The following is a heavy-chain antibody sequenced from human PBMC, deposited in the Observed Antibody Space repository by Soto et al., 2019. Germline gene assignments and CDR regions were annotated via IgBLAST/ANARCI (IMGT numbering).Heavy chain of an antibody. V-gene: IGHV4-34*01. Sequence: QVQLHQWGAGLLKPSETLSLACSIYSGSFSGYYWSWIRQPPGKWLEWIVEISQSGNTNYSPSLKRRVSISVDTSNQQFSLNLASVSAADTVVYYCARAPKVSGSSQTRPDFWGQGSLVTGSS. CDR1: SGSFSGYY. D-gene: IGHD6-6*01. CDR3: ARAPKVSGSSQTRPDF. J-gene: IGHJ4*02. CDR2: ISQSGNT.